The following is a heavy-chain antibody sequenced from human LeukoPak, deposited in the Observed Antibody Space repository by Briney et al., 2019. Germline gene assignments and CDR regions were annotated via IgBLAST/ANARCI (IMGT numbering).Heavy chain of an antibody. CDR3: AKDRRNFDL. V-gene: IGHV3-23*01. CDR1: GFTFSSYS. CDR2: IGGNTVTT. J-gene: IGHJ2*01. Sequence: GGSLRLSCAASGFTFSSYSMSWVRQAPGKGLEWVSVIGGNTVTTYYADSVKGRFTISRDNSRNMLYLQMNSLRAEDTAVYYCAKDRRNFDLWGRGTLVTVYS.